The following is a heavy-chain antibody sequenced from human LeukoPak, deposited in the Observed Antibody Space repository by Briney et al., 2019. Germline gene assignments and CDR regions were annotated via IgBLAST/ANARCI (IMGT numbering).Heavy chain of an antibody. CDR1: GYTFTSYH. V-gene: IGHV1-46*01. D-gene: IGHD6-13*01. CDR2: INPSGGST. Sequence: ASVKVSCKASGYTFTSYHMHWVRQAPGQGLEIMGIINPSGGSTTYAQKFQGRVTMTRDTSTSTVYMELSSLRSEDTAVYYCAKLAAAGTAHYYFDHWGQGTLVTVSS. CDR3: AKLAAAGTAHYYFDH. J-gene: IGHJ4*02.